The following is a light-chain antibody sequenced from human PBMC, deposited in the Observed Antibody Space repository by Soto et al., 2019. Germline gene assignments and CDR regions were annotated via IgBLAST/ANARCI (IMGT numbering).Light chain of an antibody. J-gene: IGLJ1*01. Sequence: QSALTQPASVSGSPGQSITISCTGTSRDVGGYNYVPWYQQHPGKAPKLMIYEVSNRPSGVSNRFSGSKSGITASLTISGLQAEDEADYYCSSYTSTSTYVFGTGTKLTVL. CDR1: SRDVGGYNY. CDR2: EVS. CDR3: SSYTSTSTYV. V-gene: IGLV2-14*01.